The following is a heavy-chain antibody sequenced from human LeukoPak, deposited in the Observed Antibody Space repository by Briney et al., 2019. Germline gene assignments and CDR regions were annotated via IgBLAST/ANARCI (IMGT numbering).Heavy chain of an antibody. CDR2: IVVGSGHT. D-gene: IGHD2-21*01. Sequence: ASVKVSCKASGFTFTRSAIQWVRQARGQRLEWIGWIVVGSGHTNYAQKFQERVTITRDMSTSTAYMEPSSLRSEDTAVYYCAADSRYCDGDCYDYWGQGTLVTVSS. CDR3: AADSRYCDGDCYDY. V-gene: IGHV1-58*02. CDR1: GFTFTRSA. J-gene: IGHJ4*02.